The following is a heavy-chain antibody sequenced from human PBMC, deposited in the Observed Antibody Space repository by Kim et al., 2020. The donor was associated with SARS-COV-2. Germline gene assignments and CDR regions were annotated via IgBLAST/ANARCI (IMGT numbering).Heavy chain of an antibody. CDR1: GYSFTTYW. CDR2: IYPGDSNN. Sequence: GESLKISCKGSGYSFTTYWIGWVRQLSGKGLEYMGVIYPGDSNNRYSPFFQGQVPLPDDKSNSTAYLEWARPETSAPAMFFCAQTGGWPLLDVRGQGT. J-gene: IGHJ6*02. CDR3: AQTGGWPLLDV. V-gene: IGHV5-51*01. D-gene: IGHD6-19*01.